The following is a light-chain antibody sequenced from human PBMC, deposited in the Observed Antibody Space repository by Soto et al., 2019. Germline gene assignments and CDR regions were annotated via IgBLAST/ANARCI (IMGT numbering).Light chain of an antibody. CDR2: LEGSGSY. J-gene: IGLJ3*02. CDR3: ETWDSNTRV. CDR1: SGHSSYI. V-gene: IGLV4-60*02. Sequence: QSVLTQSSSASASLGSSVKLTCTLSSGHSSYIIAWHQQQPGKAPRYLMKLEGSGSYNKGSAVPYRFSGSSSGADRYLTISTLQFDDEADYYCETWDSNTRVFGGGIKLTVL.